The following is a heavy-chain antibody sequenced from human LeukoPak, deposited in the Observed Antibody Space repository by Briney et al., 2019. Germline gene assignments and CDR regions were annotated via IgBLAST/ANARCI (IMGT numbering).Heavy chain of an antibody. J-gene: IGHJ4*02. Sequence: SETLSLTCTVSGGSISSYYWSWIRQPPGKGLEWIGYIYYSGSTYYNPSLKSRVTISVDTSKNQSSLKLSSVTAADTAVYYCARAGHSSSWYSLDYWGQGTLVTVSS. V-gene: IGHV4-30-4*08. CDR3: ARAGHSSSWYSLDY. CDR2: IYYSGST. CDR1: GGSISSYY. D-gene: IGHD6-13*01.